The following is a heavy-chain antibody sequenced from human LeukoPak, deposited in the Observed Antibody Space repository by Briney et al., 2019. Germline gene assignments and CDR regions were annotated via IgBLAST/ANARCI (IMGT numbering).Heavy chain of an antibody. CDR1: GYTLRDYT. V-gene: IGHV3-48*01. Sequence: GGSLRLSRGASGYTLRDYTIHWVPHAPGKGPGWISYISSGGSVMHNADSVKGRFTISRDNVENSVYLQMNSLRVEDTAVYYCTRDLEYWGQGVLVTVSS. CDR3: TRDLEY. J-gene: IGHJ4*02. CDR2: ISSGGSVM.